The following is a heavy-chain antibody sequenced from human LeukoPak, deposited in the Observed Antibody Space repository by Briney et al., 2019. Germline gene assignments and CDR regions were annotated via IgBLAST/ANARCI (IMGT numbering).Heavy chain of an antibody. D-gene: IGHD6-19*01. Sequence: GRSLRLSCAASGFTFSSYAMSWVRQAPGKGLEWVSAITGGGGGTYYADSVKGRFTISRDNSKNTLYLQMNSLRAEDTAVYYCAKGSDSGWYGAYFDYWGQGTLVTVSS. CDR1: GFTFSSYA. CDR2: ITGGGGGT. J-gene: IGHJ4*02. V-gene: IGHV3-23*01. CDR3: AKGSDSGWYGAYFDY.